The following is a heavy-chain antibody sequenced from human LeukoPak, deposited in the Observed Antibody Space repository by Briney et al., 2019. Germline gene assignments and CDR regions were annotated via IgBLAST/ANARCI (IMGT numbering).Heavy chain of an antibody. D-gene: IGHD3-22*01. CDR3: ARDHYFDISGYLDY. CDR2: ISYDGTKQ. CDR1: GFTFSINA. V-gene: IGHV3-30-3*01. Sequence: GGSLRLSGEGSGFTFSINAMHWVRQAPGKGLEGLAVISYDGTKQYFADSVKGRVTISRDNVKNSLYLEMNSLRVEDSAVYYCARDHYFDISGYLDYWGQGPPVTVSS. J-gene: IGHJ4*02.